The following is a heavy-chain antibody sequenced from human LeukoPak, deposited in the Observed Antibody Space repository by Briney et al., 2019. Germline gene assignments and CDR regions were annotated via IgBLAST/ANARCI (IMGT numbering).Heavy chain of an antibody. Sequence: GGSLRLSCVASGVTFSNHWMSWVRQAPGKGLEWVAHINQDGSERNYVDSVKGRFIISRDNAEKSLYLQMNSLRAEDTAVYYCAKDRIVGADYLGYGLDVWGPGTTVTVSS. CDR1: GVTFSNHW. CDR2: INQDGSER. D-gene: IGHD1-26*01. V-gene: IGHV3-7*01. J-gene: IGHJ6*02. CDR3: AKDRIVGADYLGYGLDV.